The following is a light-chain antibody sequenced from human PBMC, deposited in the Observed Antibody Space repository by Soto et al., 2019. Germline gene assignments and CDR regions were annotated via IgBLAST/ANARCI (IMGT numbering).Light chain of an antibody. CDR1: SSNIGAGYD. J-gene: IGLJ1*01. V-gene: IGLV1-40*01. CDR2: GNS. Sequence: QSVLTQPPSVSWAPGQRVTISCTGSSSNIGAGYDVHWYQQLPGTAPKLLIYGNSNRPSGVPDRFSGSKSGTSASLAITGLQAEDEADYYCQSYDSSLSGSDVFGTGTKVPVL. CDR3: QSYDSSLSGSDV.